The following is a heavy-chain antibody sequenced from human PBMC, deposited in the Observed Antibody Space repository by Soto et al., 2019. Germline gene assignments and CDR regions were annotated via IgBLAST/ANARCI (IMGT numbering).Heavy chain of an antibody. CDR2: IIPILGIA. J-gene: IGHJ4*02. D-gene: IGHD2-21*01. CDR3: AREDNRWGLRQFDY. V-gene: IGHV1-69*08. Sequence: QVQLVQSGAEVKKPGSSVKVSCKASGGTFSSYTISWVRQAPGQGLEWMGRIIPILGIANYAQKFQGRVTITADKYTSTAYMELSSLRSEDTAVYYCAREDNRWGLRQFDYWGQGTLVTVSS. CDR1: GGTFSSYT.